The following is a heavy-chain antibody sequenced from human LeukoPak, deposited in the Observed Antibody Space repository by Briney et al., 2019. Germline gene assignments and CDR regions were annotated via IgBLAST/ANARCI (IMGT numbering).Heavy chain of an antibody. D-gene: IGHD1-1*01. V-gene: IGHV3-23*01. CDR1: GFTFSSYA. CDR3: ARDGPRYNWNGLAY. Sequence: GGSLRLSCAASGFTFSSYAMSWVRQAPGKGLEWVSAISGSGDSTYYADSVKGRFTISRDNSKNTLYLQMNSLRAEDTAVYYCARDGPRYNWNGLAYWGQGTLVTVSS. J-gene: IGHJ4*02. CDR2: ISGSGDST.